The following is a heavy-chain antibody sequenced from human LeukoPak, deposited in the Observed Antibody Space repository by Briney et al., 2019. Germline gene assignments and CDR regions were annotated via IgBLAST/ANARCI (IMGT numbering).Heavy chain of an antibody. CDR1: GFTFSSYA. CDR2: ISYDGSNK. V-gene: IGHV3-30-3*01. D-gene: IGHD3-9*01. J-gene: IGHJ4*02. CDR3: ARDHMTGYYDMDY. Sequence: HPGRSLRLSCAASGFTFSSYAMHWVRQAPGKGLEWVAVISYDGSNKYYADSVKGRFTISRDNSKNTLYLQMNSLRAEDTAVYYCARDHMTGYYDMDYWGQGTLVTVSS.